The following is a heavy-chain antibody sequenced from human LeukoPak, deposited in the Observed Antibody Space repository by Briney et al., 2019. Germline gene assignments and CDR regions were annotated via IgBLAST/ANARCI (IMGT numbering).Heavy chain of an antibody. CDR3: ARGATAGRFSLRPTGAYYMDV. V-gene: IGHV1-2*02. CDR1: GYTFTGYY. D-gene: IGHD6-13*01. CDR2: INPNSGGT. Sequence: GASVKVSYKASGYTFTGYYMHWVRQAPGQGLEWMGWINPNSGGTNCAQKFQGRVTKTRDTSINTAYMELSSLRFDDTAVYYCARGATAGRFSLRPTGAYYMDVWGKGTTVTVSS. J-gene: IGHJ6*03.